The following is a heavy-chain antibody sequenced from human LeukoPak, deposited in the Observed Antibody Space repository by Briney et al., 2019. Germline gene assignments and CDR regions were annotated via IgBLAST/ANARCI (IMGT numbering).Heavy chain of an antibody. D-gene: IGHD3-3*01. CDR1: GFTFSGYA. J-gene: IGHJ4*02. Sequence: GGSLRLSCAASGFTFSGYAMSWVRQAPGKGLEWVSAISGSGGSTYYADSVKGRFTISRDNSKNTLYLQMNSLRAEDTAVYYCTAGVATGSYFDYWGQGTLVTVSS. CDR3: TAGVATGSYFDY. CDR2: ISGSGGST. V-gene: IGHV3-23*01.